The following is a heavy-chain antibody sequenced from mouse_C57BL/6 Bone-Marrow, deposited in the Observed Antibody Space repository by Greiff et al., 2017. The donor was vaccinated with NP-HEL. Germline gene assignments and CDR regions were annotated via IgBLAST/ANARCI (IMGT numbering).Heavy chain of an antibody. V-gene: IGHV1-61*01. D-gene: IGHD1-1*01. CDR2: IYHSDSET. CDR1: GYTFTSYW. CDR3: ARDYDGSSSYFDY. Sequence: QVQLQQPGAELVRPGSSVKLSCKASGYTFTSYWMDWVKQRPGQGLEWIGNIYHSDSETHYNQKFKDKATLTVDKSSSTAYMQLSSLTSEDSAVYYCARDYDGSSSYFDYCGQGTTLTVSS. J-gene: IGHJ2*01.